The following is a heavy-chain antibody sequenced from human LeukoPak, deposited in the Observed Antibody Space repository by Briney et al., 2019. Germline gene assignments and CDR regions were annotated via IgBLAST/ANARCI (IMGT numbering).Heavy chain of an antibody. CDR1: GFTFDDYA. D-gene: IGHD2-2*01. V-gene: IGHV3-9*01. CDR3: AKDMFRSAAMLDY. CDR2: ISWNSGSI. J-gene: IGHJ4*02. Sequence: GGSLRLSCAASGFTFDDYAMHWVRQAPGKGLEWVSGISWNSGSIGYADSAKGRFTISRDNAKNSLYLQMNSLRAEDTALYYCAKDMFRSAAMLDYWGQGTLVTVSS.